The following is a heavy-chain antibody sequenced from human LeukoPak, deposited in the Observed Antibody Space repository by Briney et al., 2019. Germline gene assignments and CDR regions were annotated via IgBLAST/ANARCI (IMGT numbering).Heavy chain of an antibody. V-gene: IGHV3-23*01. CDR1: GFTFSSYS. D-gene: IGHD2-8*02. Sequence: HSGRSLRLSCAASGFTFSSYSMNWVRQAPGKGLEWVSSIFPSGGEIHYADSVRGRFTISRDNSKSTLSLQMNSLRAEDTAIYYCATYRQVLLPFESWGQGTLVTVSS. J-gene: IGHJ4*02. CDR3: ATYRQVLLPFES. CDR2: IFPSGGEI.